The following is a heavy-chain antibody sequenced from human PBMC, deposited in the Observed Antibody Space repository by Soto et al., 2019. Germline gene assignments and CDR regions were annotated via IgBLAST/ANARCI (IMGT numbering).Heavy chain of an antibody. CDR2: IIPIFGTA. V-gene: IGHV1-69*01. J-gene: IGHJ6*02. CDR1: GGTFSSYA. CDR3: ARVFSVAGATYYYYYGMDV. D-gene: IGHD6-19*01. Sequence: QVQLVQSGAEVKKPGSSVKVSCKASGGTFSSYAISWVRQAPGQGLEWMGGIIPIFGTANYAQKFQGRVTITADESTSTAYMELSSLRAEDTAVYYCARVFSVAGATYYYYYGMDVWGRGTTVTVSS.